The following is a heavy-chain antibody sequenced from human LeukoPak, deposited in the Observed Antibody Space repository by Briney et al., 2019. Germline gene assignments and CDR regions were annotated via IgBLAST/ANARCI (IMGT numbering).Heavy chain of an antibody. CDR3: ARDRVGYCSSTSCYARLGWFDP. D-gene: IGHD2-2*01. Sequence: PGRSLRLSCAASGFTFSSYGMHWVRQAPGKGLEWVAVIWYDGSNKYYAVSVKGRFTISRDNSKNTLYLQMNSLRAEDTAVYYCARDRVGYCSSTSCYARLGWFDPWGQGTLVTVSS. CDR2: IWYDGSNK. V-gene: IGHV3-33*01. CDR1: GFTFSSYG. J-gene: IGHJ5*02.